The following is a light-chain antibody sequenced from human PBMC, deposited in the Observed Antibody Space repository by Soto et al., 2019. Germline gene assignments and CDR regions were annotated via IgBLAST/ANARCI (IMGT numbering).Light chain of an antibody. CDR1: QSISSY. J-gene: IGKJ2*01. CDR3: QQSYSTPRT. V-gene: IGKV1-39*01. CDR2: AAS. Sequence: DLQMTQSPSSLSASVGDRVTITCRASQSISSYLNWYQQKSGKPPKLLIYAASSLQSGVPSRFSGSGSGTGTYFTLTISSLLPEDFATYYCQQSYSTPRTFGQGTKLEIK.